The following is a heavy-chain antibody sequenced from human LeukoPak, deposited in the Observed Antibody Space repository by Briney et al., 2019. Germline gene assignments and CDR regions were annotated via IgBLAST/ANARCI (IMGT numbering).Heavy chain of an antibody. CDR2: IYYSGRT. Sequence: PSETLSLTCSVSGGSISNYYWGWIRQPPGKGLEWIGSIYYSGRTYYSPSLKSRVTISVDTSKNQVSLKLSSVTAADTAVYYCASTANMVRGVIWPDYFDYWGQGTLVTVSS. V-gene: IGHV4-39*01. D-gene: IGHD3-10*01. J-gene: IGHJ4*02. CDR1: GGSISNYY. CDR3: ASTANMVRGVIWPDYFDY.